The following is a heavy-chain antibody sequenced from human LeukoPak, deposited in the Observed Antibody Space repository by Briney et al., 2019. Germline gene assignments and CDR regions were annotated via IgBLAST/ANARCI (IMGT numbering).Heavy chain of an antibody. V-gene: IGHV5-51*01. CDR3: AHAPYCSSTSCRLGYAFDI. J-gene: IGHJ3*02. CDR1: GYSFTSYW. Sequence: GESLKISCKGSGYSFTSYWIGWVRQMPGKGLEWMGIIYPGDSDTRYSPSFQGQVTISADKSISTAYLQWSSLKASDTAMYYCAHAPYCSSTSCRLGYAFDIWGQGTMVTVSS. D-gene: IGHD2-2*01. CDR2: IYPGDSDT.